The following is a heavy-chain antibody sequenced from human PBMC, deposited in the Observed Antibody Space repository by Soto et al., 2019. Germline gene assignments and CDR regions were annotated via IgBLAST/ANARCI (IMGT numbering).Heavy chain of an antibody. Sequence: QVQLVQSGGEVKRPGASVKVSCKTSGYTVSNYGITWVRQDPGQPLEWLGWISLYSDGTNYAQKFPGRVSRTPDTSTTTAYMELRRLRSDDTAVYYCARVVPGAEAWFGPWCQGTLVTVSS. V-gene: IGHV1-18*01. D-gene: IGHD2-2*01. J-gene: IGHJ5*02. CDR2: ISLYSDGT. CDR1: GYTVSNYG. CDR3: ARVVPGAEAWFGP.